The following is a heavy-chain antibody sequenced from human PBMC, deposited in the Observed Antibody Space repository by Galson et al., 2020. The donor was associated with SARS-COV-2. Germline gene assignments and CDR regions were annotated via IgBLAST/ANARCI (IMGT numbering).Heavy chain of an antibody. CDR1: GFTFSSYA. CDR3: RGELLGVDY. J-gene: IGHJ4*02. V-gene: IGHV3-30*04. Sequence: GESLKIYCAASGFTFSSYAMHWVRQAPGKGLEWVAVISYDGSNKYYADSVKGRFTISRDNSKNTLYLQMNSLRAEDTAVYHCRGELLGVDYWGQGTLVTVSS. CDR2: ISYDGSNK. D-gene: IGHD1-26*01.